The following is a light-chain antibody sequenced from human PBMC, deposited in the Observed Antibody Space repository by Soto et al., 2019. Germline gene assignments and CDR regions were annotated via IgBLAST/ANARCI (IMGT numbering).Light chain of an antibody. V-gene: IGKV3-15*01. Sequence: ESVLTQSPATVSLSPGERATLSCRASQRVSSFLSWYQQKPGQAPRLLIYGASTRATGIPARFSGSGSGTEFTLTISSLQSEDFAVYYCQQYNNWPPWTFGQGTKVDIK. CDR2: GAS. CDR3: QQYNNWPPWT. CDR1: QRVSSF. J-gene: IGKJ1*01.